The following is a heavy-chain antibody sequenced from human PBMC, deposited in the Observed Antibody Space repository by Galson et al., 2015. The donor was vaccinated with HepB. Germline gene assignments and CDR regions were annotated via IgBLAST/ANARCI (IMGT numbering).Heavy chain of an antibody. J-gene: IGHJ4*02. CDR3: ARASGDGFLTTIDY. CDR1: GDSVSSNSAA. CDR2: TYYRSKWYN. Sequence: CAISGDSVSSNSAAWNWIRQSPSRGLEWLGRTYYRSKWYNDYAVSVKSRITINPDTSKNQFSLQLNSVTPEDTAVYYCARASGDGFLTTIDYWGQGTLVTVSS. V-gene: IGHV6-1*01. D-gene: IGHD5-24*01.